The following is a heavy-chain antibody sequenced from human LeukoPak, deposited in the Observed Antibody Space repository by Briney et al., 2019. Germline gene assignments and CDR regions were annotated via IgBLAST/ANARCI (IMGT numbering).Heavy chain of an antibody. V-gene: IGHV3-74*01. Sequence: GGSLRLSCAASGFAFSDFWMQWVRQAPGKGPVWVSRIRPDGTDASYADSVKGRFTISRDNARNTLFLQISSLRDEDTAVYYCARDMWGTFDYRGQGTLVTVSS. CDR2: IRPDGTDA. D-gene: IGHD7-27*01. J-gene: IGHJ4*02. CDR1: GFAFSDFW. CDR3: ARDMWGTFDY.